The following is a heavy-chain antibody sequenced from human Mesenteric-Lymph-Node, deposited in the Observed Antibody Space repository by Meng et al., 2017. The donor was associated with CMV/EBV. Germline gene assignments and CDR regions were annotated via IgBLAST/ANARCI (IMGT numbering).Heavy chain of an antibody. D-gene: IGHD3-3*01. V-gene: IGHV3-43*01. J-gene: IGHJ6*02. CDR1: GFTFDDYT. Sequence: GESLKISCAASGFTFDDYTMHWVRQAPGKGLEWVSLISWDGGSTYYADSVKGRFTISRDNSKNSLYLQMNSLRTEDTALYYCAKGGFLEWSPPYYYGMDVWGQGTTGTVSS. CDR3: AKGGFLEWSPPYYYGMDV. CDR2: ISWDGGST.